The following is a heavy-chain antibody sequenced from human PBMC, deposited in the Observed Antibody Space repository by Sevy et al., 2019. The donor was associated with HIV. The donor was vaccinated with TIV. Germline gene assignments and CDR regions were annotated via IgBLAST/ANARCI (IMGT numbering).Heavy chain of an antibody. CDR2: INPNSGGT. J-gene: IGHJ4*02. V-gene: IGHV1-2*02. CDR1: GYTFTGYY. D-gene: IGHD3-3*01. Sequence: ASVKVSCKASGYTFTGYYMHWVRQAPGQGLEWMGWINPNSGGTNYAQKFQGRVTMTRDTSISTAYMELSRLRSDDTAVYYCARDTRSGHYHDFWSGHWGYFDYRGQGTLVTVSS. CDR3: ARDTRSGHYHDFWSGHWGYFDY.